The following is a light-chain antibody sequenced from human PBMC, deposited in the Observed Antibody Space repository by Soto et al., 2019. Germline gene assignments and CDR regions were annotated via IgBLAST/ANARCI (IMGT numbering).Light chain of an antibody. J-gene: IGLJ2*01. Sequence: QAVLTQSPSASASLGASVKLTCTLGSGYSSYVIAWHQQQPEKGPRYLMNVNSDGSHRRGDGVPDRFSGSSSGAERYLIISSLQSEDEADYYCQTWGTGGVFGGGTKLTVL. V-gene: IGLV4-69*01. CDR3: QTWGTGGV. CDR1: SGYSSYV. CDR2: VNSDGSH.